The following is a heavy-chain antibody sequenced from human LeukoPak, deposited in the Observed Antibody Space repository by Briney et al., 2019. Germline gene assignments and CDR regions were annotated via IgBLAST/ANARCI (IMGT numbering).Heavy chain of an antibody. CDR2: ISSSSSYI. J-gene: IGHJ4*02. D-gene: IGHD3-22*01. V-gene: IGHV3-21*01. CDR3: AREVVLSTSAWFEY. CDR1: GFTFSSYS. Sequence: GGSLRLSCAASGFTFSSYSMNWVRQAPGKGLEWVSSISSSSSYIYYADSVKGRFTISRDNAKNSLYLQMNSLRAEDTAAYYCAREVVLSTSAWFEYWGQGTLVTVSS.